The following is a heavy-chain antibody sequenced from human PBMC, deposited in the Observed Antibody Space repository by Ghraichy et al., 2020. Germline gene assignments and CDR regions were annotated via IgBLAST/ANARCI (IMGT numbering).Heavy chain of an antibody. V-gene: IGHV4-34*01. D-gene: IGHD3-10*01. CDR2: INHSGST. Sequence: SETLSLTCAVYGGSFSGYYWSWIRQPPGKGLEWIGEINHSGSTNYNPSLKSRVTISVDTSKNQFSLKLSSVTAADTAVYYCARVWSFAGGWFDPWGQGTLVTVSS. CDR3: ARVWSFAGGWFDP. J-gene: IGHJ5*02. CDR1: GGSFSGYY.